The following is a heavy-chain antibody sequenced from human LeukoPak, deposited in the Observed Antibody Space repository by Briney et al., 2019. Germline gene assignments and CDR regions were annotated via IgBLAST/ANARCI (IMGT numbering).Heavy chain of an antibody. CDR1: GFTFSSYG. D-gene: IGHD2-15*01. CDR3: ATTRRGYCSGGSCYSYYYYGMDA. Sequence: PGRSLRLSCAASGFTFSSYGMHWVRQAPGKGLEWVAVISYDGSNKYYADSVKGRFTISRDNSKTTLYLQMNSLRAEDTAVYYCATTRRGYCSGGSCYSYYYYGMDAWGKGTTVTVSS. CDR2: ISYDGSNK. J-gene: IGHJ6*04. V-gene: IGHV3-30*03.